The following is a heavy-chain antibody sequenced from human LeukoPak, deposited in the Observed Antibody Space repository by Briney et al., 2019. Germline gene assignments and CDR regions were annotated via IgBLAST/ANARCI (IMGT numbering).Heavy chain of an antibody. V-gene: IGHV3-30-3*01. D-gene: IGHD2-2*01. CDR1: GFTFSSYA. Sequence: GGSLRLSCAASGFTFSSYAMHWVRQAPGKGLEWVAVISYDGSNKYYADSVKGRFTISRDNSKNTLYLQMNSLRAEDTAVYYCARSRLRYCSSTSCDRTPFDYWGQGTLVTVSS. J-gene: IGHJ4*02. CDR3: ARSRLRYCSSTSCDRTPFDY. CDR2: ISYDGSNK.